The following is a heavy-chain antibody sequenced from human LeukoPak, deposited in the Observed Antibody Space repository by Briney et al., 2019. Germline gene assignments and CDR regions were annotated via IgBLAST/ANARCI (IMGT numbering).Heavy chain of an antibody. CDR2: ISSSGSTI. CDR1: GFTFSSYE. D-gene: IGHD2-2*01. V-gene: IGHV3-48*03. CDR3: SLYCSSTSCSDY. J-gene: IGHJ4*02. Sequence: GGSLRLSCAASGFTFSSYEMNWVRQAPGKGLEWVSYISSSGSTIYYADSVKGRFTISRDNTKNSLYLQMNSLRTEDTAVYYCSLYCSSTSCSDYWGQGTLVTVSS.